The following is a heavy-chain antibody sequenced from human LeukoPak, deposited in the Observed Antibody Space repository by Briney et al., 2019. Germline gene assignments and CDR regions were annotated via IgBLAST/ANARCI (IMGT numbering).Heavy chain of an antibody. CDR3: ARGYYHYDSSAYPSFDS. CDR2: IYRGGST. V-gene: IGHV3-53*01. Sequence: GRSLRLSCAASGFTFSNAWMSWVRQAPRKGLEWVSVIYRGGSTYYADSVKGRFTISRDNSKNTLYLQMNILRVEDTAVYYCARGYYHYDSSAYPSFDSWGQGTLVTVSS. J-gene: IGHJ4*02. D-gene: IGHD3-22*01. CDR1: GFTFSNAW.